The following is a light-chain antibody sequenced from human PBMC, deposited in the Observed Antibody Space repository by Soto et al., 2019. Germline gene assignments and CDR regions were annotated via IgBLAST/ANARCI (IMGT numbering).Light chain of an antibody. CDR2: AAS. V-gene: IGKV1-27*01. Sequence: DIPMTQSPSSLSASVGDRVTITCRASQGISNYLAWYQQKPGKVPKLLIYAASTLQSGVPSRFSGSGSGTDFTLTISSLQPEDVATYYCQKYNSALEFGPGTKVDIK. J-gene: IGKJ3*01. CDR1: QGISNY. CDR3: QKYNSALE.